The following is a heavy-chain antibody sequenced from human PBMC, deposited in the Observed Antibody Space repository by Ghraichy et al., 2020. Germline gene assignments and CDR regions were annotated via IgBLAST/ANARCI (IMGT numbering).Heavy chain of an antibody. Sequence: GSLNISCAASGFTFSSYWMHWVRQAPGKGLVWVSRINSDGSTTTYADSVKGRFTISRDNAKNTLYLQMNSLRAEDTAVYYCARVSGGFDYWGQGTLVTVSS. V-gene: IGHV3-74*01. CDR3: ARVSGGFDY. CDR2: INSDGSTT. D-gene: IGHD2-15*01. CDR1: GFTFSSYW. J-gene: IGHJ4*02.